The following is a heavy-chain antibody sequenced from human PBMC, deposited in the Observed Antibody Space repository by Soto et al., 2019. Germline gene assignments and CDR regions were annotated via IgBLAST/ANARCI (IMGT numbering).Heavy chain of an antibody. V-gene: IGHV3-66*01. CDR3: ARIQIGYCSSTSCNYGMDV. CDR1: GFTVSSNY. D-gene: IGHD2-2*01. Sequence: GGSLRLSCAASGFTVSSNYMSWVRQAPGKGLERVSVIYSGGSTYYADSVKGRFTISRDNSKNTLYLQMNSLRAEDTAVYYCARIQIGYCSSTSCNYGMDVWGQGTTVTVSS. J-gene: IGHJ6*02. CDR2: IYSGGST.